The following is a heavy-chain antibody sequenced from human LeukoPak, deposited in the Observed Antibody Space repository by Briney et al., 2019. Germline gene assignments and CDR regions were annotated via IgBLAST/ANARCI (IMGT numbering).Heavy chain of an antibody. J-gene: IGHJ4*02. D-gene: IGHD6-13*01. CDR2: MNQDGSTK. CDR3: ARGSSSSGPIGY. Sequence: AGGSLRLSCVASGFTLNTYWMNWVRQAPGKGLEWVANMNQDGSTKQYVDSVKGRFTISRDNSKNTLYLQMNSLRAEDTAVYYRARGSSSSGPIGYWGQGTLITVSS. CDR1: GFTLNTYW. V-gene: IGHV3-7*03.